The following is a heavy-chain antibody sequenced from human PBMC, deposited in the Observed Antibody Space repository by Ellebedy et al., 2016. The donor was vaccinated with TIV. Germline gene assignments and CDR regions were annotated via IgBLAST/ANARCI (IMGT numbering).Heavy chain of an antibody. J-gene: IGHJ4*02. CDR3: ARDLGSFDY. CDR2: IYYSGST. CDR1: GGSVSSGSYY. V-gene: IGHV4-61*01. D-gene: IGHD3-16*01. Sequence: GSLRLXCTVSGGSVSSGSYYWSWIRQPPGKGLEWIGYIYYSGSTNYNPSLKSRVTISVDTSKNQFSLKLSSVTAADTAVYYCARDLGSFDYWGQGTLVTVSS.